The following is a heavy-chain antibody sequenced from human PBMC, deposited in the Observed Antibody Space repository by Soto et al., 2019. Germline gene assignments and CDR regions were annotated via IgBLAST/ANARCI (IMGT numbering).Heavy chain of an antibody. CDR2: IYYSGST. D-gene: IGHD3-3*01. CDR1: GGSISSYY. CDR3: ASLTYDFWSGYPNWYFDL. Sequence: SETLSLTCTVSGGSISSYYWSWIRQPPGKGLEWIGYIYYSGSTNYNPSLKSRVTISVDTSKNQFSLKLSSVTAADTAVYYCASLTYDFWSGYPNWYFDLWGRGTLVTVSS. J-gene: IGHJ2*01. V-gene: IGHV4-59*01.